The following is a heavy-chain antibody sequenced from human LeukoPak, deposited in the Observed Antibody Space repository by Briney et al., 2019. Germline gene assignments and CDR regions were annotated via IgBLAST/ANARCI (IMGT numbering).Heavy chain of an antibody. CDR1: GGSISSSSCY. CDR3: ARLPNWNKYYFDY. V-gene: IGHV4-39*01. J-gene: IGHJ4*02. D-gene: IGHD1/OR15-1a*01. CDR2: IYYSGST. Sequence: SETLSLTCTVSGGSISSSSCYWGWIRQPPGKGLEWIGSIYYSGSTYYNPSLKSRVTISVDTSKNQFSLKLSSVTAADTAVYYCARLPNWNKYYFDYWGQGTLVTVSS.